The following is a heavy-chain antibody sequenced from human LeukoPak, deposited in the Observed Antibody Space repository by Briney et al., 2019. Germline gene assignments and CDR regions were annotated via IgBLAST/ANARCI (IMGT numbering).Heavy chain of an antibody. D-gene: IGHD3-22*01. V-gene: IGHV3-13*01. CDR1: GFTFSSYD. Sequence: GGSLRLSCAASGFTFSSYDMHWVRQATGKGLEWVSAIGTAGDTYYPGSVKGRFTISRENAKNSLYLQMNSLRAGDTAVYYCARGRGAYYDSSGYRWGQGTLVTVPS. CDR3: ARGRGAYYDSSGYR. J-gene: IGHJ4*02. CDR2: IGTAGDT.